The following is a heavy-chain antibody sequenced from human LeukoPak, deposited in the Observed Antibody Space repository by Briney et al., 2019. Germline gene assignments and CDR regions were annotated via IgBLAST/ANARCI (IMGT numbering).Heavy chain of an antibody. J-gene: IGHJ4*02. D-gene: IGHD3-10*01. V-gene: IGHV3-23*01. CDR1: GFTFSSYA. Sequence: GGSLRLSCAASGFTFSSYAMSWVRQAPGKGLEWVSAISGSGGSTYYADSVKGRFTISRDSSKNTLYLQMNSLRAEDTAVYYCAKDRKIRGVIPYYFDYWGQGTLVTVSS. CDR2: ISGSGGST. CDR3: AKDRKIRGVIPYYFDY.